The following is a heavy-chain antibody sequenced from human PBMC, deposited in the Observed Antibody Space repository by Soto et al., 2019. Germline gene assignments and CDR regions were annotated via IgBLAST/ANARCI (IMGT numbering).Heavy chain of an antibody. CDR3: XXXXXXXXXXXXXXDY. J-gene: IGHJ4*02. V-gene: IGHV3-23*01. CDR2: ISGSGGST. CDR1: GFTFSSYA. Sequence: EVQLLESGGGLVQPGGSLRLSCAASGFTFSSYAMSWVRQXPXXXXXXXSAISGSGGSTDYVDSVKGRFTISRDNSKNTLYLQMNSXXAEDXXXXXXXXXXXXXXXXXXXXDYXXQGTLVTVSS.